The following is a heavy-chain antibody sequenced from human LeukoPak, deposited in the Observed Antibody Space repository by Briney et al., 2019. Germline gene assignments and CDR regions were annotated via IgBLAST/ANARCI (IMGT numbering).Heavy chain of an antibody. V-gene: IGHV3-23*01. J-gene: IGHJ4*01. CDR1: GFTFSNFA. Sequence: GGSLRLSCAASGFTFSNFAMSWVRQAPGKGLEWVSAITDSGDGTYYADSVKGRFTISRDNSKNTLYLQMSSLRAEDTPVYYCAKRVPYSSSSVYFDYWGRGTLVTVSS. D-gene: IGHD6-6*01. CDR3: AKRVPYSSSSVYFDY. CDR2: ITDSGDGT.